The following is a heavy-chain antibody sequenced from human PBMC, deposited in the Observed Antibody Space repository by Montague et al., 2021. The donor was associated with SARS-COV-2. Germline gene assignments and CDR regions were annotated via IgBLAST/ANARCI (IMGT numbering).Heavy chain of an antibody. CDR1: GFSLSTSGMC. V-gene: IGHV2-70*01. CDR2: IDWDDDK. CDR3: ARGRYGGNRGYYFDY. Sequence: PALVKPTQTLTLTCTFSGFSLSTSGMCVSWIRQPPGKALEWLALIDWDDDKYNSASLKTRLTISKDTSKNQVVLTMTNMDPVDTATYYCARGRYGGNRGYYFDYWGQGTLVTVSS. J-gene: IGHJ4*02. D-gene: IGHD4-23*01.